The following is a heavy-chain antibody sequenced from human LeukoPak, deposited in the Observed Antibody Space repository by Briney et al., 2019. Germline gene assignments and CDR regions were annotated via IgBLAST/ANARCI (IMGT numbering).Heavy chain of an antibody. CDR2: ISSSGSTK. V-gene: IGHV3-48*03. CDR3: ARGPHPYTSGWYHFDY. D-gene: IGHD6-19*01. CDR1: EFTFSSYE. Sequence: GGSLRLSCAASEFTFSSYEMNWVGQAPGKGLEWVSYISSSGSTKYYADSVKGRFTISRDNAKNSLYLQMNSLRVEDTALYYCARGPHPYTSGWYHFDYWGQGTLVTVSS. J-gene: IGHJ4*02.